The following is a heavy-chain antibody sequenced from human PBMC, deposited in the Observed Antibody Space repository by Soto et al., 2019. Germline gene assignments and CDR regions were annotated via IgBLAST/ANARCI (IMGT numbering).Heavy chain of an antibody. Sequence: SETLSLTCTVSGGSISSGGYYWSWIRQHPGKGLEWIGYIYYSGSTYYNPSLKSRVTISVDTSKNQFSLKLSSVTAADTAVYYCARESYSSSPSFDYWVQGTLVTVSS. J-gene: IGHJ4*02. CDR3: ARESYSSSPSFDY. D-gene: IGHD6-13*01. CDR1: GGSISSGGYY. CDR2: IYYSGST. V-gene: IGHV4-31*03.